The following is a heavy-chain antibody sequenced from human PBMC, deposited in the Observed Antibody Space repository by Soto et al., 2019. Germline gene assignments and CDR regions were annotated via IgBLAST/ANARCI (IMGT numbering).Heavy chain of an antibody. CDR2: IRSKAYGGTT. D-gene: IGHD1-20*01. Sequence: NPGGSLRLSCTASGFTFGDYAMSWFRQAPGKGLEWVGFIRSKAYGGTTEYAASVKGRFTISRDDSKSIAYLQMNSLKTEDTAVYYCTRSSLPYNTWYFDYWGQGTLVTVSS. CDR1: GFTFGDYA. J-gene: IGHJ4*02. V-gene: IGHV3-49*05. CDR3: TRSSLPYNTWYFDY.